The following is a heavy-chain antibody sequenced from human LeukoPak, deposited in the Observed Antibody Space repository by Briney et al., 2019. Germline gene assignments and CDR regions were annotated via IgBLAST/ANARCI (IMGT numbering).Heavy chain of an antibody. Sequence: GGSLRLSCAASGFTFSSYSMNWVRQAPGKGLEWVSSISSSSSYIYYADSVKGRFTIPRDNAKNSLYLQMNSLRAEDTAVYYCARGLNCSSTSCYRLEYYFDYWGQGTLVTVSS. J-gene: IGHJ4*02. D-gene: IGHD2-2*01. V-gene: IGHV3-21*01. CDR1: GFTFSSYS. CDR3: ARGLNCSSTSCYRLEYYFDY. CDR2: ISSSSSYI.